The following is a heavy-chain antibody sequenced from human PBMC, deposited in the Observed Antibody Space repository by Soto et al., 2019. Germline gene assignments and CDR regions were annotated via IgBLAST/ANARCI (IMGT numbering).Heavy chain of an antibody. CDR2: IYYSGST. Sequence: SETLSLTCTVSGGSISSYYWSWIRQPPGKGLEWIGYIYYSGSTNYNPSLKSRVTISVDTAKNQFSLKLSSVTAADTAVYYCARAPDPLRDGYNFDYWGQGTLVTVSS. CDR3: ARAPDPLRDGYNFDY. D-gene: IGHD5-12*01. CDR1: GGSISSYY. V-gene: IGHV4-59*01. J-gene: IGHJ4*02.